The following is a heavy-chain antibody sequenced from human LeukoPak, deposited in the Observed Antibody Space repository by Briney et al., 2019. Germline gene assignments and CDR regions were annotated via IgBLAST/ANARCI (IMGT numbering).Heavy chain of an antibody. CDR2: ISSSSSTI. V-gene: IGHV3-48*01. Sequence: GGSLRLSCAASGFSNSNYNMNWVRQAPGKGLEWLSSISSSSSTIFYADSVKGRLTISRDNAKNSLFLQMNRLRAEDNAVNYCAAEPLYYYYMDVWGEGTTVTVSS. CDR3: AAEPLYYYYMDV. CDR1: GFSNSNYN. J-gene: IGHJ6*03.